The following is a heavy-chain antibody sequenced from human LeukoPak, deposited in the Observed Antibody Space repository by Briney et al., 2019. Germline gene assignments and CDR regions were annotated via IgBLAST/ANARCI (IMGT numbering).Heavy chain of an antibody. Sequence: GASVKVSCTASGYTFTNYAMHWVRQAPGQRPEWMGWINAGNGNTEYSQKFQDRVTITRDTSASTVYMDLSSLRSEDTAVYYCARGSYYYGSGSFMGSDSWGQGTLVTVSS. CDR3: ARGSYYYGSGSFMGSDS. V-gene: IGHV1-3*01. CDR2: INAGNGNT. D-gene: IGHD3-10*01. J-gene: IGHJ4*02. CDR1: GYTFTNYA.